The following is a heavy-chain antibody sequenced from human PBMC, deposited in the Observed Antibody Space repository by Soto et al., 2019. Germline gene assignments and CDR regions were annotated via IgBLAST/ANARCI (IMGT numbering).Heavy chain of an antibody. Sequence: GGSLRLSCAASGFTFTRYSMNWVRKAPGKGLEWVSSISSTTHYIYYADSMRGRFTISRDNAKNAVYLEMNSLRAEDTAVYYCARESEDLTSTFDSWGQGPLVTVSS. CDR1: GFTFTRYS. CDR2: ISSTTHYI. J-gene: IGHJ4*02. V-gene: IGHV3-21*06. CDR3: ARESEDLTSTFDS.